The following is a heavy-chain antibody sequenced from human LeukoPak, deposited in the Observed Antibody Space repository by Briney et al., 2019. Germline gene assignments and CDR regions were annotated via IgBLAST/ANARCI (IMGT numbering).Heavy chain of an antibody. Sequence: PSETLSLTCTVSGGSISSSSYYWGWIRQPPGKGLEWIGSIYYSGSTYYNPSLKSRVTISVDTSKNQFSLKLSSVTAADTAVYYCASLYDSSGLDDYWGQGTLVTVSS. CDR3: ASLYDSSGLDDY. CDR2: IYYSGST. V-gene: IGHV4-39*01. CDR1: GGSISSSSYY. D-gene: IGHD3-22*01. J-gene: IGHJ4*02.